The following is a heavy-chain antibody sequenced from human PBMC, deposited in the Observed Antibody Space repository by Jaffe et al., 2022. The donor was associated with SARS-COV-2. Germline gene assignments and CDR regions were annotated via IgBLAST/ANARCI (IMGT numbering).Heavy chain of an antibody. J-gene: IGHJ5*02. CDR2: ISWSSDDI. CDR1: GFNFDEYA. Sequence: EEQLVESGGGLVQPGRSLRLSCAASGFNFDEYAMHWVRQAPGKGLEWVSGISWSSDDIGYADSVKGRFTISRDNAKNSLFLQMNSLKTEDTALYYCAKHMAFASLAGQDFDTWGQGTLVTVSS. V-gene: IGHV3-9*01. CDR3: AKHMAFASLAGQDFDT. D-gene: IGHD3-10*01.